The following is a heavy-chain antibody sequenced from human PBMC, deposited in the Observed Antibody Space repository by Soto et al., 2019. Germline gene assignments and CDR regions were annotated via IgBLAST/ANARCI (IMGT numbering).Heavy chain of an antibody. J-gene: IGHJ5*02. V-gene: IGHV4-34*01. CDR3: ARTDDFTSFDP. CDR1: GGSFSDYS. CDR2: INHSGST. D-gene: IGHD3-3*01. Sequence: PSETLSLTCTVYGGSFSDYSWSWIRQPPGKGLEWIGEINHSGSTNYNPSLKSRVTISVDTSKNQFSLNLSSVTAADTAVYYCARTDDFTSFDPWGQGTLVTVSS.